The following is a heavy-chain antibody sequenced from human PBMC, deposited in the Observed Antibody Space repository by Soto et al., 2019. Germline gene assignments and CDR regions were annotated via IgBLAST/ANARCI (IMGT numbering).Heavy chain of an antibody. CDR1: GGTFSSYA. CDR3: AREGIKAYCGGVCSSMAFDI. D-gene: IGHD2-21*02. J-gene: IGHJ3*02. V-gene: IGHV1-69*13. Sequence: SVKVSCKASGGTFSSYAISWVRPAPGQGLEWMGGVIPIFGTANYAQKFQGRVTITADESTSTAYMELSSLRSEDTAVYYCAREGIKAYCGGVCSSMAFDIWGQGTMVTVSS. CDR2: VIPIFGTA.